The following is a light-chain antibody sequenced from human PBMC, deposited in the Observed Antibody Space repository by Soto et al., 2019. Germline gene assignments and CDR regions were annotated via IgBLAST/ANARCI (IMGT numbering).Light chain of an antibody. CDR2: AAS. V-gene: IGKV1-9*01. Sequence: DIQLTQSPSFLSASVGDRVTITCRASQGFSSDLAWYQQEPGKAPKLLIYAASTLQSGVPSRFSGSGSGTDFTLTISTLQPEDFANYYCQQRNSYPRTFGQGTKVEIK. J-gene: IGKJ1*01. CDR3: QQRNSYPRT. CDR1: QGFSSD.